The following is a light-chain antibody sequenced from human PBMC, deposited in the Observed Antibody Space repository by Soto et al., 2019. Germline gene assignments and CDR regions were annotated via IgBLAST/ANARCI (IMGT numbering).Light chain of an antibody. CDR2: DVT. V-gene: IGLV2-14*03. CDR3: SSYTSNSILVV. Sequence: QSALTQPASVPGSPGQSITISCTGTTSDVGGYNYVSWFQQHPGKAPKLMIYDVTNRPSGVSDRFSGSKSANTASLTISALQAEDEGDYYCSSYTSNSILVVFGGGTKLTVL. J-gene: IGLJ3*02. CDR1: TSDVGGYNY.